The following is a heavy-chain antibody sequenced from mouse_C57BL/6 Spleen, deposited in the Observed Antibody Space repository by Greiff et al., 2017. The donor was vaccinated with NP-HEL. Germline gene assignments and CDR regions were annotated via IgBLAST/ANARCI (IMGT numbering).Heavy chain of an antibody. Sequence: QVQLKESGAELVKPGASVKISCKASGYAFSSYWMNWVKQRPGKGLEWIGQIYPGDGDTNYNGKFKGKATLTADKSSSTAYMQLSSLTSEDAAVYFCARGGQLRPAMDYWGQGTSVTVSS. CDR3: ARGGQLRPAMDY. CDR1: GYAFSSYW. D-gene: IGHD3-2*02. J-gene: IGHJ4*01. V-gene: IGHV1-80*01. CDR2: IYPGDGDT.